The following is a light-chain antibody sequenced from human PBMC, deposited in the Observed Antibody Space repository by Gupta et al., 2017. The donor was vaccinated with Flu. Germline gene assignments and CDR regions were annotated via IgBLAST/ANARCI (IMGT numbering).Light chain of an antibody. CDR1: DLDNKY. CDR3: QEWDGITVV. CDR2: QDI. Sequence: SYDLTQPLSVSVSPGQTASITCSGDDLDNKYVCWYQQKPGQSPVLVGYQDIKRPSGIPERFYGANSGNTAILTISGTQAMEDAEEYCQEWDGITVVFGGGTKLTVL. V-gene: IGLV3-1*01. J-gene: IGLJ2*01.